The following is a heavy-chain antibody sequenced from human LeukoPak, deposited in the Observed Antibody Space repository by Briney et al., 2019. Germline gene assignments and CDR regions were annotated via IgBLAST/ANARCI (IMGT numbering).Heavy chain of an antibody. D-gene: IGHD5-18*01. J-gene: IGHJ5*02. CDR2: ISSSGSTI. Sequence: GGSLRLSFAASGFTFSSYEMNWVRPAPGKGLEWVSYISSSGSTIYYADSVKGRFTISRDNAKNSLYLQMNSLRAEDTAVYYCARAGGYSYGYSEDWFDPWGQGTLVTVSS. V-gene: IGHV3-48*03. CDR1: GFTFSSYE. CDR3: ARAGGYSYGYSEDWFDP.